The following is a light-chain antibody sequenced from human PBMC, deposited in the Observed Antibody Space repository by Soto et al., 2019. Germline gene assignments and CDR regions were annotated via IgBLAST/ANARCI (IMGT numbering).Light chain of an antibody. CDR1: SRDVGGYNY. Sequence: QSVLTQPASVSGSPGQSITISCTGTSRDVGGYNYVSLHQQHPGKAPKFIITEVSNRPSGVSHRLSGSKSGNTASLTISGIQAEDDADYYCSSYISSSTFVVFGGGTKLTVL. CDR3: SSYISSSTFVV. J-gene: IGLJ2*01. CDR2: EVS. V-gene: IGLV2-14*01.